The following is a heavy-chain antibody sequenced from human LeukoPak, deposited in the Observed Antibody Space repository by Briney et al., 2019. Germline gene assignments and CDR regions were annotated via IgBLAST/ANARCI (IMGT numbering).Heavy chain of an antibody. V-gene: IGHV3-20*04. CDR3: ARSPVYPSGSWNYDY. CDR1: GFTFSSSA. D-gene: IGHD1-7*01. CDR2: INWNGGST. J-gene: IGHJ4*02. Sequence: PGGSLRLSCAASGFTFSSSAMSWVRQAPGKGLEWVSGINWNGGSTGYADSVKGRSTISRDNAKNSLYLQMNSLRAEDTALYYCARSPVYPSGSWNYDYRGQGTLVTVSS.